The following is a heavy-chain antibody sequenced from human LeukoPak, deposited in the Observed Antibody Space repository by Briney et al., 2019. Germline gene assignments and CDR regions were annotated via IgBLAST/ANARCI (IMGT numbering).Heavy chain of an antibody. CDR1: GGSISSGGYY. CDR3: ARAHSSGWYWNAFDI. Sequence: TSETLSLTCTVSGGSISSGGYYWSWIRQHPGKGLEWIGYIYYSGSTYYNPSLKSRVTISVDTSKNQFSLKLSSVTAADTAVYYCARAHSSGWYWNAFDIWGQGTMVTVSS. J-gene: IGHJ3*02. CDR2: IYYSGST. V-gene: IGHV4-31*03. D-gene: IGHD6-19*01.